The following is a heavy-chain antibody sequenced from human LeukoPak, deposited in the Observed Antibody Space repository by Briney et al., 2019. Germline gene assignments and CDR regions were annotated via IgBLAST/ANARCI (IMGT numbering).Heavy chain of an antibody. D-gene: IGHD1-26*01. CDR1: GFTFSSHG. V-gene: IGHV3-30*03. Sequence: GGSLRLSCAASGFTFSSHGMHWVRQATGKGLEWVALISYDGSKEYYADSVKGRFTLSRDNSKNTLHLQMNSLRAEDSALYYCARDVTGSYSFDYWGQGTLVTVSS. CDR2: ISYDGSKE. J-gene: IGHJ4*02. CDR3: ARDVTGSYSFDY.